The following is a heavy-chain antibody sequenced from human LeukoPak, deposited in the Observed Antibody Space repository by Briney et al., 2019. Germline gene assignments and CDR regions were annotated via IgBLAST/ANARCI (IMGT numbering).Heavy chain of an antibody. CDR3: ARNPYGDYYFDY. V-gene: IGHV3-30-3*01. D-gene: IGHD4-17*01. CDR1: GFTFRSYA. J-gene: IGHJ4*02. Sequence: GRSLRLSCAASGFTFRSYAMHWVRQAPGKGLEWVAVISYDGSNKYYADSVKGRFTISRDNPKNTLYLQMNSLRAEDTAVYYCARNPYGDYYFDYWGQGTLVTASS. CDR2: ISYDGSNK.